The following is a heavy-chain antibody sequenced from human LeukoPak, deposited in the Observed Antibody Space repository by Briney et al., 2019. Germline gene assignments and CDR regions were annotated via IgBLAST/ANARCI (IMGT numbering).Heavy chain of an antibody. Sequence: ASLKVSCKASGYNFTGYYIHWVRQAPGQGLQWMGWINPKSGVTNYAEKFQGRVTMTRDTSISTAYMELTRLRSDDTAVYYCARVGIWELLYLAYWGQGTLVTVSS. V-gene: IGHV1-2*02. CDR2: INPKSGVT. D-gene: IGHD1-26*01. CDR1: GYNFTGYY. CDR3: ARVGIWELLYLAY. J-gene: IGHJ4*02.